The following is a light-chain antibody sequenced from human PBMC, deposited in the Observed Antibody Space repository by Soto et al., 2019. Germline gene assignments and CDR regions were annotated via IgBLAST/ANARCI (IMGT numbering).Light chain of an antibody. CDR1: SSNIGNND. CDR2: DSN. V-gene: IGLV1-51*01. Sequence: QSVLTQPPSLSAAPGQKVTISCSGSSSNIGNNDVSWYQQLPGTAPKLIIYDSNKRPSGIPDRFSGSKSGTSATLGITGLQTGDEADYYCGTWDNSLSAGVFGGGTNVTVL. J-gene: IGLJ2*01. CDR3: GTWDNSLSAGV.